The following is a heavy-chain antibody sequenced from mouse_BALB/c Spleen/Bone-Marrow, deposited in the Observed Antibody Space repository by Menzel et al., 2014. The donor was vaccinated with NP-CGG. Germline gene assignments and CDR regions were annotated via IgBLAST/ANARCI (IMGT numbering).Heavy chain of an antibody. Sequence: LQESGPELAKPGASVKMSCRASGYTFTSYWMNWVKQRPVQGLEWIGYINPTSGYTEYNQKFKDKATLTTDKSSSTAYMQLSSLTSEDSAVYYCTTGGNDWFAYWGQETLVTVSA. V-gene: IGHV1-7*01. J-gene: IGHJ3*01. D-gene: IGHD2-1*01. CDR2: INPTSGYT. CDR3: TTGGNDWFAY. CDR1: GYTFTSYW.